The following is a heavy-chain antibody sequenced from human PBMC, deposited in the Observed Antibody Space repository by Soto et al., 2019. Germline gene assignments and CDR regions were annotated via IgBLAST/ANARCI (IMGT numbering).Heavy chain of an antibody. V-gene: IGHV3-7*05. CDR3: ARDLPPRIAVAGSYFDY. CDR1: GFTFSSYS. Sequence: PGGSLRLSCAASGFTFSSYSMSWVRQAPGKGLEWVANIKQDGSEKYYVDSVEGRFTISRDNAKNSLYLQMNSLRAEDTAVYYCARDLPPRIAVAGSYFDYWGQGTLVTVS. D-gene: IGHD6-19*01. CDR2: IKQDGSEK. J-gene: IGHJ4*02.